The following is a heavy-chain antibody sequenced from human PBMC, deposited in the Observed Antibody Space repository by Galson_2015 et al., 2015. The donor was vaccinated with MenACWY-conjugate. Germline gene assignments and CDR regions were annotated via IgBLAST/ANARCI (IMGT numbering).Heavy chain of an antibody. CDR3: ARGEAARPYWTFDY. Sequence: ETLSLTCTVSGGSISSYYWSWIRQPPGKGLEWIGYIYYSGSTNYNPSLKSRVTIPVDTSKNQFSLKLSSVTAADTAVYYCARGEAARPYWTFDYWGQGTLVTVSS. CDR1: GGSISSYY. CDR2: IYYSGST. V-gene: IGHV4-59*01. D-gene: IGHD6-6*01. J-gene: IGHJ4*02.